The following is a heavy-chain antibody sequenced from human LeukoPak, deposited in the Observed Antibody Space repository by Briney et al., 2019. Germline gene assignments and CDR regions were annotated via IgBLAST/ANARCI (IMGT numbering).Heavy chain of an antibody. Sequence: PGGSLRLSCAASGFTFSSYGMHWVRQAPGKGLEWVAVIWYDGSNKYYADSVKGRFTISRDNSKNTLYLQMNSLRAEDTAVYYCARVTAEYCGGDCRVGASDIWGQGTMVTVSS. CDR2: IWYDGSNK. D-gene: IGHD2-21*02. CDR3: ARVTAEYCGGDCRVGASDI. J-gene: IGHJ3*02. V-gene: IGHV3-33*01. CDR1: GFTFSSYG.